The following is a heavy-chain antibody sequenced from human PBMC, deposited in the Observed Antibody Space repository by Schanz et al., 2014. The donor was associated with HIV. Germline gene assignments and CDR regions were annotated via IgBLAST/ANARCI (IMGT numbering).Heavy chain of an antibody. CDR1: GFTFRSYG. CDR2: ISYDGNTK. D-gene: IGHD3-3*01. CDR3: AKDQGYDFWSGYYNYYSMDV. J-gene: IGHJ6*02. Sequence: QVELVESGGGVVQPGRSLRLSCAASGFTFRSYGMHWVRQAPGKGLEWVALISYDGNTKYYTDSVKGRFTISRDNSKNTLYLQMNSLRAEDTALYYCAKDQGYDFWSGYYNYYSMDVWGQGTTVTVSS. V-gene: IGHV3-30*18.